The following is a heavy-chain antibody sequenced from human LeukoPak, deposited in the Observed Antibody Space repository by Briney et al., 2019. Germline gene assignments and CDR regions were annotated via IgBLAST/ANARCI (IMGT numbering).Heavy chain of an antibody. CDR3: AKGRGYSSSWYGY. Sequence: GGSLRLSCAASGFTFSSYAMSWVRQAPGKGLEWVSAISGSGGSTYYADSVKGRFTISRDNSKNTLYLQMKSLRAEDTAVYYCAKGRGYSSSWYGYWGQGTLVTVSS. J-gene: IGHJ4*02. CDR1: GFTFSSYA. CDR2: ISGSGGST. V-gene: IGHV3-23*01. D-gene: IGHD6-13*01.